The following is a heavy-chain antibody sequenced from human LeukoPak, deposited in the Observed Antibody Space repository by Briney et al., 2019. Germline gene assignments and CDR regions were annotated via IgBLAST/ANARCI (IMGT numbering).Heavy chain of an antibody. J-gene: IGHJ4*02. D-gene: IGHD3-10*01. Sequence: SQTLSLTCTVSGGSISSSSYYWGWIRQPPGKGLEWIGSIYYSGSTYYNPSLKSRVTISVDTSKSQFSLKLSSVTAADTAVYYCARDRVLQFPQAWYYGSGSYDDDYWGQGTLVTVSS. CDR1: GGSISSSSYY. CDR2: IYYSGST. CDR3: ARDRVLQFPQAWYYGSGSYDDDY. V-gene: IGHV4-39*07.